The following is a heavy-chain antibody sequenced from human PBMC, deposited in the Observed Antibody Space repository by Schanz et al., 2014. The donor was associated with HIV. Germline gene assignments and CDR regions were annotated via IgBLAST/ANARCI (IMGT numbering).Heavy chain of an antibody. CDR1: GYPFTTYD. CDR2: MNPNSGNT. J-gene: IGHJ4*02. CDR3: ARGRYYGSEFDY. D-gene: IGHD3-10*01. V-gene: IGHV1-8*01. Sequence: QVQLVQSGAEVKKPGASVRVSCEASGYPFTTYDINWVRQATGQGLEWMGWMNPNSGNTGYAQKFQGRVTTTRNTAISTAYMELSSLRSEDTAFYYCARGRYYGSEFDYWGQGTLVTVSS.